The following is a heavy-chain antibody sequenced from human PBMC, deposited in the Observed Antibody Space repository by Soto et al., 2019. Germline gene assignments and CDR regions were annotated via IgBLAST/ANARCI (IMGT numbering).Heavy chain of an antibody. Sequence: TSETLSLTCTVSGGSISSYYWSWIRQPPGKGLEWIGYIYYSGSTNYNPSLKSRVTISVDTSKNQFSLKLSSVTAADTAVYYCARGGDTAGFDPWGQGTLVTVSS. CDR2: IYYSGST. V-gene: IGHV4-59*01. D-gene: IGHD5-18*01. J-gene: IGHJ5*02. CDR3: ARGGDTAGFDP. CDR1: GGSISSYY.